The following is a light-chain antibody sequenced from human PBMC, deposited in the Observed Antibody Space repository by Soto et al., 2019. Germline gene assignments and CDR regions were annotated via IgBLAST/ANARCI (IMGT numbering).Light chain of an antibody. CDR2: GIS. CDR1: QTVGRDY. Sequence: EMVMTQSPGTLSVSPGERATLSCRASQTVGRDYLAWYQHKPGQTPRLLIYGISNRATGIPDRFSGSGSGTEFTLTISSVQPEDVAVYYCQQYGSSPLWTFGQGTKVDIK. V-gene: IGKV3-20*01. J-gene: IGKJ1*01. CDR3: QQYGSSPLWT.